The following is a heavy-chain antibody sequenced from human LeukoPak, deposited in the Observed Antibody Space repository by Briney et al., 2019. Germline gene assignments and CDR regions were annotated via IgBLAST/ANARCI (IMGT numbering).Heavy chain of an antibody. CDR2: IYTSGST. D-gene: IGHD4-11*01. Sequence: SETLSLTCAVYGGSFSGYYWSWIRQPPGKGLEWIGRIYTSGSTNYNPSLKSRVTMSVDTSKNQFSLNLSSVTAADTAFYYCARETTGLARYFDYWGQGTLVTVSS. CDR1: GGSFSGYY. J-gene: IGHJ4*02. CDR3: ARETTGLARYFDY. V-gene: IGHV4-4*07.